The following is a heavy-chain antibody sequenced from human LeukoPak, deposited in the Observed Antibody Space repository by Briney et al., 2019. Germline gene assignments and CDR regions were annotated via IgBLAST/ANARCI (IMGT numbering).Heavy chain of an antibody. D-gene: IGHD3-9*01. V-gene: IGHV3-23*01. CDR1: GFIFSHHG. CDR2: IRSNGVIT. Sequence: PGGTLRLSCAASGFIFSHHGMNWVRQAPGKGLEWVSGIRSNGVITYYADSVKGRLTISRDNYKNTLYVQMNSLRPEDTAVYYCARDMQEYYDILTGYSEFDFWGQGTLVTVSS. CDR3: ARDMQEYYDILTGYSEFDF. J-gene: IGHJ4*02.